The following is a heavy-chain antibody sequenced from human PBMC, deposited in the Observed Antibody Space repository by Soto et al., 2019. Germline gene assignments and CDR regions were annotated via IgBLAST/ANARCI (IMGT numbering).Heavy chain of an antibody. CDR3: ARGDCSSTSCYLDP. D-gene: IGHD2-2*01. CDR1: GGSFSGYY. CDR2: INHSGST. J-gene: IGHJ5*02. Sequence: LETLSLTCAVYGGSFSGYYWSWIRQPPGKGLEWIGEINHSGSTNYNPSLKSRVTISVDTSKNQFSLKLSSVTAADTAVYYCARGDCSSTSCYLDPWGQGTLVTVSS. V-gene: IGHV4-34*01.